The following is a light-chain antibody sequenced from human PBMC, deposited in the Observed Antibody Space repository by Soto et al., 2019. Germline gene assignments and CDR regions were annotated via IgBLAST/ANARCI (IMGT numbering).Light chain of an antibody. CDR2: GAS. CDR1: ESVSSIY. Sequence: ENAWTLSAGSMSLSPGEIATLSCRARESVSSIYVAWYQQKPGQAPTLLIYGASSRATGIPDRFSGSGSGTDFTLTISRLEPEDVAVYYCQQYGSLWRFGQGTKVDIK. J-gene: IGKJ1*01. CDR3: QQYGSLWR. V-gene: IGKV3-20*01.